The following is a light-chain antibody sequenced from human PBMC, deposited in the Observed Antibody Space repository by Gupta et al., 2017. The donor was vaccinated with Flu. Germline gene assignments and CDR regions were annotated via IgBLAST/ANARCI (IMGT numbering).Light chain of an antibody. CDR1: QAISSH. CDR2: TAS. J-gene: IGKJ5*01. CDR3: QQRNGYPIT. V-gene: IGKV1-9*01. Sequence: DIQLTQSPSFLSASVGDTVAITCRASQAISSHLAWYQQRPGQAPKLLIHTASTLQDGVPSRFSGSGSGTEFTLTISSLHPEDFATYYCQQRNGYPITFGQGTRLEIK.